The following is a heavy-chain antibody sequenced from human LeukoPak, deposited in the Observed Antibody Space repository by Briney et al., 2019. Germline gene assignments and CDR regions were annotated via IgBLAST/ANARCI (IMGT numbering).Heavy chain of an antibody. CDR1: GFTFSTYA. CDR2: ISSTSNYI. V-gene: IGHV3-21*01. Sequence: GGSLRLSCAASGFTFSTYAISWVRQAPGKGLEWVSCISSTSNYIFYADSVRGRFTISRDNAKNSLYLQMDSLRAEDTAVYYCGRDMDVWGKGTTVTVSS. J-gene: IGHJ6*04. CDR3: GRDMDV.